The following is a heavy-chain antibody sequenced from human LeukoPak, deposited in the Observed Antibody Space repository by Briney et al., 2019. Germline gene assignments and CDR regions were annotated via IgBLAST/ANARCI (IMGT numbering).Heavy chain of an antibody. D-gene: IGHD5-24*01. V-gene: IGHV1-18*01. CDR1: DYTFTSSG. CDR2: ISAYNGNT. Sequence: ASAKVSCKASDYTFTSSGISWVRQAPGQGLEWMGWISAYNGNTNYAQKLQGRVTMTTDTSTTTAYMELRSLRSDDTAVYYCARVSLDGPLSFDFWGQGTLVTVSS. J-gene: IGHJ4*02. CDR3: ARVSLDGPLSFDF.